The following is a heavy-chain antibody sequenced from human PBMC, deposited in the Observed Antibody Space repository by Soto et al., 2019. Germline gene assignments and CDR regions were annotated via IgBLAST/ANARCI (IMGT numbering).Heavy chain of an antibody. V-gene: IGHV4-34*01. CDR2: INHSGST. Sequence: QVQLQQWGAGLLKPSETLSLTCGVYGGSFSGYYWSWIRQPPGKGLEWIGEINHSGSTNYNPSLKIRVTISVDTSKNQFSLKLSSVTAADTAVYYCARVPYMDVLGKGTTVTVSS. CDR1: GGSFSGYY. CDR3: ARVPYMDV. J-gene: IGHJ6*03.